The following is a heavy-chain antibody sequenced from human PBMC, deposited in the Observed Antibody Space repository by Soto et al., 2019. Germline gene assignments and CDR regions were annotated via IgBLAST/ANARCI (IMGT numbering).Heavy chain of an antibody. V-gene: IGHV5-51*01. Sequence: GESLKISCKGSGYSFTSYWIGWVRQMPGKGLEWMGIIYPGDSDTRYSPSFQGRVTISADKSISTAYLQWSSLKASDTAMYYCARLDPDYYYYYGMDVWGQGTTVTVSS. CDR1: GYSFTSYW. CDR2: IYPGDSDT. J-gene: IGHJ6*02. CDR3: ARLDPDYYYYYGMDV.